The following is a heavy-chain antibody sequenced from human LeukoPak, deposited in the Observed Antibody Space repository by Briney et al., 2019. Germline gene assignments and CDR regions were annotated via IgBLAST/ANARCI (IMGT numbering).Heavy chain of an antibody. V-gene: IGHV3-15*01. Sequence: PGGSLRLSCAASGFTFSNAWMSWVRQAPGKGLEWVGRIKSKSDGGTTDYAAPVKGRFTISRDDSENTLYVQMNSLKTEDTAVYYCTTEFYYDSGFHFLDYWGQGSLVTVSS. J-gene: IGHJ4*02. CDR3: TTEFYYDSGFHFLDY. CDR2: IKSKSDGGTT. D-gene: IGHD3-22*01. CDR1: GFTFSNAW.